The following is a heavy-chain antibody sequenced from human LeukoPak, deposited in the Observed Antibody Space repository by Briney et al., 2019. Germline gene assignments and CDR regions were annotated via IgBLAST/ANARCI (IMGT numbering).Heavy chain of an antibody. CDR3: ARRSAAKDAFDI. CDR1: GFTFGDYA. J-gene: IGHJ3*02. CDR2: IRSDGSNK. V-gene: IGHV3-30*04. D-gene: IGHD6-25*01. Sequence: PGGSLRLSCTASGFTFGDYAMSWFRQAPGKGLEWVAFIRSDGSNKYYADSVKGRFTISRDNSKNTLYLQLNSLRAEDTAVYYCARRSAAKDAFDIWGQGTKVTVSS.